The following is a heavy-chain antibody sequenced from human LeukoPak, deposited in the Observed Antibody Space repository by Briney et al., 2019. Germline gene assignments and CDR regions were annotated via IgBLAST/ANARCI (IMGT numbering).Heavy chain of an antibody. V-gene: IGHV3-15*01. J-gene: IGHJ4*02. CDR2: IKSKTDGGTT. CDR1: GFTFSNAW. Sequence: RSGGSLRLSCAASGFTFSNAWMSWVRQAPGKGLEWVGRIKSKTDGGTTDYAAPVKGRFTISRDDSKNTLYLQMNSLRAEDTAVYYCAKVDGYSSSRATFDYWGQGTLVTVSS. D-gene: IGHD5-18*01. CDR3: AKVDGYSSSRATFDY.